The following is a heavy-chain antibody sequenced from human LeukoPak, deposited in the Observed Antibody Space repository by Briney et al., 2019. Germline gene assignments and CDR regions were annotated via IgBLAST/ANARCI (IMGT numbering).Heavy chain of an antibody. D-gene: IGHD3-10*01. V-gene: IGHV4-61*02. CDR3: ASTMVRGVRRSSIWFDP. Sequence: SETLSLTCTVSGGSISSGSYYWSWIRQPAGKGLEWIGRIYTSGSTNYNPSLKSRVTISVDTSKNQFSLKLSSVTAADTAVYYCASTMVRGVRRSSIWFDPWGQGTLVTVSS. CDR1: GGSISSGSYY. CDR2: IYTSGST. J-gene: IGHJ5*02.